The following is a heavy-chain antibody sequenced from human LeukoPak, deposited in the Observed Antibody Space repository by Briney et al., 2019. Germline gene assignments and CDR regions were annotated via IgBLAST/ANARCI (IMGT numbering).Heavy chain of an antibody. CDR3: ARDSCLNTYYDILTGYCSWSLYMDV. CDR1: GFTFSSYS. D-gene: IGHD3-9*01. J-gene: IGHJ6*03. CDR2: ISSSSSTI. Sequence: GGSLRLSCAASGFTFSSYSMNWVRQAPGKGLEWVSYISSSSSTIYYADSVKGRFTISRDNAKNSLYLQMNSLRAEDTAVYYCARDSCLNTYYDILTGYCSWSLYMDVWGKGTTVTVSS. V-gene: IGHV3-48*01.